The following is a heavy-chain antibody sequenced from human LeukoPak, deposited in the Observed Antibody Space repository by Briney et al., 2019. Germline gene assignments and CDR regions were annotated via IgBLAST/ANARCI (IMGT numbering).Heavy chain of an antibody. CDR1: GYSFTTYW. CDR3: ARHQGGMDV. J-gene: IGHJ6*02. CDR2: ISPGDFDT. V-gene: IGHV5-51*01. Sequence: GESLKISCKASGYSFTTYWVAWVRQMPGKGLEWMGMISPGDFDTRYTPSFKGQVTISADKSISTAYLQWSSLKASDTATYYCARHQGGMDVWGQGTRSPSL.